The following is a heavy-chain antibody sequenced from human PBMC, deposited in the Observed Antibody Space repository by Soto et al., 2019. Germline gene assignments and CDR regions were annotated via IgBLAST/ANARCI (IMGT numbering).Heavy chain of an antibody. Sequence: QVQLVESGGGVVQPGRALRLSCAASGFTFSTYGMHWVRQAPGKGLEWVAVVWVDGINKYYGDSVKGRFTISRYNSKNSVDLEMSGLRAEDTAVYYCAGEGVTITFGGARAFDLWGQGTMVTVSS. CDR3: AGEGVTITFGGARAFDL. CDR2: VWVDGINK. D-gene: IGHD3-16*01. J-gene: IGHJ3*01. V-gene: IGHV3-33*01. CDR1: GFTFSTYG.